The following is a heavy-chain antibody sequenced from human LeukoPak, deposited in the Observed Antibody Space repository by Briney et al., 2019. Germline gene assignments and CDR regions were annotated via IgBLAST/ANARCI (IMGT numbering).Heavy chain of an antibody. CDR2: ISAYNGNT. CDR1: GYTFTSYG. CDR3: ARDHPPDLTGYPSYFDY. J-gene: IGHJ4*02. Sequence: ASVNVSCKASGYTFTSYGISWVRQAPGQGLEWMGWISAYNGNTNYAQKLQGRVTMTTDTSTSTAYMELRSLRSDDTAVYYCARDHPPDLTGYPSYFDYWGQGTLVTVSS. V-gene: IGHV1-18*01. D-gene: IGHD3-9*01.